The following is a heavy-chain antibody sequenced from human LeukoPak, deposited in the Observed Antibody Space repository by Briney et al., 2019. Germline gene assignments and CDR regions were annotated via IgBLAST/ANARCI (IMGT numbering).Heavy chain of an antibody. V-gene: IGHV4-59*01. CDR1: GGSITNYY. Sequence: PSETLSLTCTVSGGSITNYYWSWIRQPPGRELEWIGYIYHNGYTDYNPSLKSRVTISRDTSKNQFSLKLTSVTTADTAVYYCARAGGVKTAALDLDYWGQGTLVTVSS. CDR2: IYHNGYT. J-gene: IGHJ4*02. CDR3: ARAGGVKTAALDLDY. D-gene: IGHD6-25*01.